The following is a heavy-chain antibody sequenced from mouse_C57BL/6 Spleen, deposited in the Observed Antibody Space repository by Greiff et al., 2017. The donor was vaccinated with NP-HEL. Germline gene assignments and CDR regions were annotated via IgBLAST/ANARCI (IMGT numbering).Heavy chain of an antibody. J-gene: IGHJ1*03. V-gene: IGHV1-82*01. CDR3: ARGYVDV. Sequence: VQLQQSGPELVKPGASVKISCKASGYAFSSSWMNWVKPRPGKGLEWIGRIYPGDGDTNYNGTFKGKATLTADKSSSTAYMQLSSLTSEDSAVDFCARGYVDVWGTGTTVTVSS. CDR1: GYAFSSSW. CDR2: IYPGDGDT.